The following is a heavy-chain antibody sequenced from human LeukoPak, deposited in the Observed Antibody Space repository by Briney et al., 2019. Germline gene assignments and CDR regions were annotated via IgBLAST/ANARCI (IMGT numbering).Heavy chain of an antibody. CDR3: ARVCYDSSGYFSIIPGYYYGMDV. CDR2: INPSVGST. Sequence: ASVKVSCKASGYTFTNYYIHWVRQAPGQGLEWMGIINPSVGSTNYGQKFQGRVTMIRDTSTSTDYMDLSSLRSEDTAVYYCARVCYDSSGYFSIIPGYYYGMDVWGQGTTVTVSS. V-gene: IGHV1-46*01. CDR1: GYTFTNYY. J-gene: IGHJ6*02. D-gene: IGHD3-22*01.